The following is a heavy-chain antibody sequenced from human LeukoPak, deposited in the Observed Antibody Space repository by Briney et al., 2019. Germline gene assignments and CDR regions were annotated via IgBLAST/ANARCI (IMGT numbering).Heavy chain of an antibody. J-gene: IGHJ4*02. CDR1: GFTFSSYS. Sequence: GGSLRLSCAASGFTFSSYSMNWVRQAPGKGLEWVSSISSSSSYIYYADSVKGRFTISRDNAKNSLYLQMNSLRAEDTAVYYCARASRRGVSPDYWGQGTLVTVSS. CDR3: ARASRRGVSPDY. V-gene: IGHV3-21*01. CDR2: ISSSSSYI. D-gene: IGHD3-10*01.